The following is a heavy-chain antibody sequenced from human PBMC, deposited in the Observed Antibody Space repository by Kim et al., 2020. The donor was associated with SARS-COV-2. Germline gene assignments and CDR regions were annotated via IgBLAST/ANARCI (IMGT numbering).Heavy chain of an antibody. CDR3: ARGPDYGSENYDALDI. V-gene: IGHV4-39*02. J-gene: IGHJ3*02. CDR1: GGSISSSSHY. Sequence: SETLSLTCTVSGGSISSSSHYWGWIRQPPGKGLEWIGSIYYGGSTYYNPSLKSRVTISVDTSKNHFSLKLNSVTAADTAVYNCARGPDYGSENYDALDIWGQGTMVTV. D-gene: IGHD3-10*01. CDR2: IYYGGST.